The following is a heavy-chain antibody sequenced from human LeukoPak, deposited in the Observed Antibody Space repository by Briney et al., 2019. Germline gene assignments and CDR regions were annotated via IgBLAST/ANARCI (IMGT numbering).Heavy chain of an antibody. J-gene: IGHJ4*02. CDR2: INPNSGGT. V-gene: IGHV1-2*06. CDR3: ARVVVGATGDFDY. D-gene: IGHD1-26*01. CDR1: GGTFSSYA. Sequence: GASVKVSCKASGGTFSSYAISWVRQAPGQGLEWMGRINPNSGGTNYAQKFQGRVTMTRDTSISTAYMELSRLRSDDTAVYYCARVVVGATGDFDYWGQGTLVTVSS.